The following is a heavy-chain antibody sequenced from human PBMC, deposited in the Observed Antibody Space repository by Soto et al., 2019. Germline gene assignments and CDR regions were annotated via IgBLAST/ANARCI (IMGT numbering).Heavy chain of an antibody. CDR2: INAGNGNT. V-gene: IGHV1-3*01. Sequence: GASVKVSCKASGYTFTGYYMHWVRQAPGQGLEWMGWINAGNGNTKYSQKFQGRVTITRDTSASTAYMELSSLRSEDTAVYYCARDPVVPAAMEYYYYYYMDVWGKGTTVTVSS. CDR1: GYTFTGYY. D-gene: IGHD2-2*01. J-gene: IGHJ6*03. CDR3: ARDPVVPAAMEYYYYYYMDV.